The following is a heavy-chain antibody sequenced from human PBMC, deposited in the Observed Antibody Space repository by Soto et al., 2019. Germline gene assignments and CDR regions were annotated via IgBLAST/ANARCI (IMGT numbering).Heavy chain of an antibody. V-gene: IGHV3-23*01. CDR1: GFTFSSYA. D-gene: IGHD2-21*01. CDR3: AKYPHRGGNYYSLYFDY. Sequence: EVLLLESGGGLVQPGGSLRLSCSASGFTFSSYAMNWVRQVPGKGLEWVSAISGSGRSTYYADSVKGRFTISRDNSRNTLYLQMNSLRAEDTAIYYCAKYPHRGGNYYSLYFDYWGQGNLVTVSS. J-gene: IGHJ4*02. CDR2: ISGSGRST.